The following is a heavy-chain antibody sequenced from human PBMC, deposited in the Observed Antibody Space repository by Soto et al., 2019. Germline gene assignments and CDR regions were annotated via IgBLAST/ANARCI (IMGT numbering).Heavy chain of an antibody. CDR2: IKSKIEGGTI. CDR1: GFIFSNTW. Sequence: EVQLVESGGGLVKPGESLRLSCAGSGFIFSNTWMNWVRQAPGKGLEWVGRIKSKIEGGTIDYTAPVKGRFTISRDDSRNMLYLQMNILKTEDTAIYYCSNLGRLTGYNVGGQGTLVTVSS. D-gene: IGHD3-9*01. J-gene: IGHJ4*02. CDR3: SNLGRLTGYNV. V-gene: IGHV3-15*07.